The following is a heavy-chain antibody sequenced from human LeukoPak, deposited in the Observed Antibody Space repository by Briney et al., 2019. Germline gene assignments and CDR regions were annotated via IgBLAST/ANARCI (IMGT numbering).Heavy chain of an antibody. CDR3: ATDLNWNAGQD. Sequence: ASVKVSCKTSGYIFSNYGISWVRQAPGQGPEWMGWISGHNGDTNYAQKFQGRVTMTEDTSTDTAYMELSSLRSEDTAVYYCATDLNWNAGQDWGQGTLVTVSS. CDR1: GYIFSNYG. J-gene: IGHJ4*02. V-gene: IGHV1-18*01. CDR2: ISGHNGDT. D-gene: IGHD1-1*01.